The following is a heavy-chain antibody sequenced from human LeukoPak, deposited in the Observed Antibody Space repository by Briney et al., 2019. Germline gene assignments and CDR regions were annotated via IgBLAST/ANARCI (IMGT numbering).Heavy chain of an antibody. V-gene: IGHV3-23*01. CDR2: ISASGGST. Sequence: WFAAISASGGSTYYADSVKGRFTISRDNSKNTLYLQMNNLRAEDTAVYYCAKGGWGDPFDYWGQGTLVTVSS. CDR3: AKGGWGDPFDY. J-gene: IGHJ4*02. D-gene: IGHD3-16*01.